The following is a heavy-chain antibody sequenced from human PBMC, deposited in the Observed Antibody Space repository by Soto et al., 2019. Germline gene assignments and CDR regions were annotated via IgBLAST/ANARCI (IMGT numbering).Heavy chain of an antibody. D-gene: IGHD3-10*01. Sequence: ESLKISCKGPGHLFNNHWIGWVRQTPGKGLEWMGLIFTRDSETKTSPSFQGHVSFSVDNSINTVYLQWTSLKTTDTGIYFCARGYFDSGHGYDLWGQGTLVTVSS. V-gene: IGHV5-51*01. J-gene: IGHJ5*02. CDR2: IFTRDSET. CDR1: GHLFNNHW. CDR3: ARGYFDSGHGYDL.